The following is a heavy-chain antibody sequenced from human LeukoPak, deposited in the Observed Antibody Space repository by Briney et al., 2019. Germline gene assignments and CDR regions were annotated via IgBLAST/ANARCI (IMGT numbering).Heavy chain of an antibody. V-gene: IGHV4-59*08. Sequence: YSGSTNYHPSLNSRVTISLDTSKNQFSLKVNSVTAADTAVYYCARRPARVTMIRAAFDIWGQGTMVTVSS. CDR3: ARRPARVTMIRAAFDI. J-gene: IGHJ3*02. D-gene: IGHD3-22*01. CDR2: YSGST.